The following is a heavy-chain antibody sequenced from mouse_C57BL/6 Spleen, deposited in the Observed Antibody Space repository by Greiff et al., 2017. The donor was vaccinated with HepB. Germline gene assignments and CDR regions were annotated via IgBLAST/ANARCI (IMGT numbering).Heavy chain of an antibody. CDR3: ASQYCGGTSWFAY. CDR2: IHPNSGST. Sequence: QVQLKESGAELVKPGASVKLSCKASGYTFTSYWMHWVKQRPGQGLEWIGMIHPNSGSTNYNEKFKSKATLTVDKSSSTAYMQLSSLTSEDSAVYYCASQYCGGTSWFAYWSQGTLVTVSA. V-gene: IGHV1-64*01. D-gene: IGHD1-1*02. CDR1: GYTFTSYW. J-gene: IGHJ3*01.